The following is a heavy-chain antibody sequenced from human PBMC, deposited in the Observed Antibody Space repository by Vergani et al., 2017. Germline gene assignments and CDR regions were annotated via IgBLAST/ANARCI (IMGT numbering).Heavy chain of an antibody. CDR3: ARLKGMLPNWYFDL. D-gene: IGHD2-8*01. CDR1: GYSFTNYW. Sequence: EVQLVQSGAEVKEPGESLKISCKGSGYSFTNYWIGWVRQMPGKGLEGMGIIYPGDYETRYSPSFQGQVTISAAKSINTAFLQWSSLKASDTAMYYCARLKGMLPNWYFDLWGRGTLVTVSS. CDR2: IYPGDYET. J-gene: IGHJ2*01. V-gene: IGHV5-51*01.